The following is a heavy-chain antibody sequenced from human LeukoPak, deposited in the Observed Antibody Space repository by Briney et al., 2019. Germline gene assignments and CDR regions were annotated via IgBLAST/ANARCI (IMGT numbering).Heavy chain of an antibody. CDR1: GFTFSSYW. CDR2: INSDGSSP. CDR3: AREDSSGYEYYYYGMDV. V-gene: IGHV3-74*01. D-gene: IGHD3-22*01. Sequence: GGSLRLSCTASGFTFSSYWMQWVRQAPGKGLVWVSRINSDGSSPSYADSVKGRFTISRDNSKNTLYLQMNSLRAEDTAVYYCAREDSSGYEYYYYGMDVWGQGTTVTVSS. J-gene: IGHJ6*02.